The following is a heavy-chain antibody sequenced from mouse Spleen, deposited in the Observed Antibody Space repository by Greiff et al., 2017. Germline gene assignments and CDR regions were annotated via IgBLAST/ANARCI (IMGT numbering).Heavy chain of an antibody. V-gene: IGHV5-17*01. J-gene: IGHJ1*01. Sequence: EVMLVESGGGLVKPGGSLKLSCAASGFTFSDYGMHWVRQAPEKGLEWVAYISSGSSTIYYADTVKGRFTISRDNAKNTLFLQMTSLRSEDTAMYYCARNYRYDVWYFDVWGAGTTVTVSS. CDR2: ISSGSSTI. CDR1: GFTFSDYG. D-gene: IGHD2-14*01. CDR3: ARNYRYDVWYFDV.